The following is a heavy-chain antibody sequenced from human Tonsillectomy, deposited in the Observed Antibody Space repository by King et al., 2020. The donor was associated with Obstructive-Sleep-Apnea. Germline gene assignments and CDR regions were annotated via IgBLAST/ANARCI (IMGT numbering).Heavy chain of an antibody. CDR1: GDSISSYY. CDR3: AREHGFGNGDWFDP. CDR2: IYYSGST. Sequence: VQLQESGPGLVKPSETLSLTCTVSGDSISSYYWSWIRQTPGKGLEWIGYIYYSGSTSYNPSLNSRVTISVDTSKNQFPLKLSSVTAADTAVYYCAREHGFGNGDWFDPWGQGTLVTVSS. D-gene: IGHD3-10*01. V-gene: IGHV4-59*01. J-gene: IGHJ5*02.